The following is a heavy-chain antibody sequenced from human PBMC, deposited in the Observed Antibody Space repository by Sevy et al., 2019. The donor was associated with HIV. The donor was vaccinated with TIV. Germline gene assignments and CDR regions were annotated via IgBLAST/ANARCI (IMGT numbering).Heavy chain of an antibody. V-gene: IGHV3-30*18. Sequence: GGSLRLSCTASGFTFSYYGMHWVRQTPGKGLEWVAVISFDGSNKEYADSVKGRFTISRDNSKNTLYVHMNSLRTEDTAVYYCAKDRHPGRNRSPLWDYWGQGTLVTVSS. CDR1: GFTFSYYG. CDR3: AKDRHPGRNRSPLWDY. CDR2: ISFDGSNK. D-gene: IGHD1-26*01. J-gene: IGHJ4*02.